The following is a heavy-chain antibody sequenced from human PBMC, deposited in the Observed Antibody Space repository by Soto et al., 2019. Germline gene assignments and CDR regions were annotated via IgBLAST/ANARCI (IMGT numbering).Heavy chain of an antibody. J-gene: IGHJ6*02. CDR3: ARIVAAAGTMGYYYYYGMDV. CDR2: ISSSSSYI. CDR1: GFTFSSYS. D-gene: IGHD6-13*01. V-gene: IGHV3-21*01. Sequence: GGSLRLSCAASGFTFSSYSMNWVRQAPGKGLEWVSSISSSSSYIYYADSVKGRFTISRDNAKNSLYLQMNSLRAEDTAVYYCARIVAAAGTMGYYYYYGMDVWGQGTTVTVS.